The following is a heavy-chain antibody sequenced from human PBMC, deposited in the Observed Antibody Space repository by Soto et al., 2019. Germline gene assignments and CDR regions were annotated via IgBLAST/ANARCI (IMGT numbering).Heavy chain of an antibody. J-gene: IGHJ4*02. CDR1: GGSISTSGYY. D-gene: IGHD1-1*01. Sequence: SETLSLTCTVSGGSISTSGYYWGWLRQPPGKGLEWIGSLYYSGGTYYNPSLKSRVTISVDTSKNQFSLKLSSVTAADTAVYNCARIISTGTTGRGYFDYRGLGTLVTVSS. CDR3: ARIISTGTTGRGYFDY. V-gene: IGHV4-39*01. CDR2: LYYSGGT.